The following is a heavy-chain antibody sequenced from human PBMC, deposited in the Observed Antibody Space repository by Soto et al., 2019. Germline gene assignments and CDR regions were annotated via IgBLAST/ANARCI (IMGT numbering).Heavy chain of an antibody. CDR1: GGSISGSY. CDR3: ARSVAVPGAHIDY. J-gene: IGHJ4*02. V-gene: IGHV4-59*01. D-gene: IGHD6-19*01. CDR2: VYYTGST. Sequence: LSLTCSVSGGSISGSYWSWIRQSPGKGLEWLGYVYYTGSTNYSPSLRGRVSISVDTSKNEFSLRLSSVTAADTAVYFCARSVAVPGAHIDYWGQGTQVTVSS.